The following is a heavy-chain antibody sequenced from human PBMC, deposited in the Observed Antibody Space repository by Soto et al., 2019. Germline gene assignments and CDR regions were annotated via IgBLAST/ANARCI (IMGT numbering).Heavy chain of an antibody. CDR2: IYYSGST. J-gene: IGHJ5*02. D-gene: IGHD2-15*01. V-gene: IGHV4-39*01. CDR1: GGSISSSSYY. CDR3: ASPRIDSKYCSGGSCYSPYWFDP. Sequence: SETLSLTCTVSGGSISSSSYYWGWIRQPPGKGLEWIGSIYYSGSTYYNPSLKSRVTISVDTSKNQFSLKLSSVTAADTAVYYCASPRIDSKYCSGGSCYSPYWFDPWGQGTLVTVSS.